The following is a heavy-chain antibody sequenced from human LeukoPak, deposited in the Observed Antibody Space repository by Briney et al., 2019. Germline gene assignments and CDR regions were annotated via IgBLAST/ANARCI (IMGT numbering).Heavy chain of an antibody. CDR1: GFTFSSYG. D-gene: IGHD2-2*01. CDR2: IRYDRSNK. V-gene: IGHV3-30*02. CDR3: GYCSSTSCFNFDY. J-gene: IGHJ4*02. Sequence: GGSLRLXCAASGFTFSSYGMHWVRQAPGKGLEWVAFIRYDRSNKYYADSVKGRFTISRDNSKNTLYLQMNSLRAEDTAVYYCGYCSSTSCFNFDYWGQGTLVTVSS.